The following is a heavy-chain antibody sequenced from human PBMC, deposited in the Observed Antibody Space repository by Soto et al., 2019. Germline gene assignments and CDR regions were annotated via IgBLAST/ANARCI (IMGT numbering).Heavy chain of an antibody. CDR1: GFTFSSYS. D-gene: IGHD6-19*01. J-gene: IGHJ6*02. V-gene: IGHV3-21*01. CDR2: ISSSSSYI. Sequence: GGSLRLSCAASGFTFSSYSMNWVRQAPGKGLEWVSSISSSSSYIYYADSVKGRFTISRDNAKNSLYLQMNSLRAEDTAVYYCARLIAVAPGGYYYGMDVWGQGTTVTV. CDR3: ARLIAVAPGGYYYGMDV.